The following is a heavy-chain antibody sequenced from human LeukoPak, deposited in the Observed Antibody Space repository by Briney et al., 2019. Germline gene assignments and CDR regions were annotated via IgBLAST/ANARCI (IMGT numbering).Heavy chain of an antibody. CDR2: IDPNSGGT. V-gene: IGHV1-2*02. Sequence: ASVKVSCKASGYTFTDYYVHWVRQAPGQGLEWMGWIDPNSGGTNFAQKFQGRVTLTRDTSIDTAYMDLKWLTSDDTAVCYCARGGKYCSGVSCYLSWSDYWGQGTLVTVSS. CDR1: GYTFTDYY. CDR3: ARGGKYCSGVSCYLSWSDY. D-gene: IGHD2-15*01. J-gene: IGHJ4*02.